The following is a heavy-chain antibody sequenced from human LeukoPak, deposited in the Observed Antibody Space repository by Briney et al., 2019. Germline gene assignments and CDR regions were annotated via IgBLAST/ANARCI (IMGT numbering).Heavy chain of an antibody. CDR3: ARDHNVADV. CDR2: LNQDGSVQ. V-gene: IGHV3-7*01. J-gene: IGHJ3*01. D-gene: IGHD2-8*01. CDR1: GFTFSHYW. Sequence: GGSLRLSCEASGFTFSHYWMTWYRQAPGKGLEWVANLNQDGSVQAYGDSVRGRCTISRDNAKNSVYIQMSSLRVEDTAMYYCARDHNVADVWGQGTMVTVSS.